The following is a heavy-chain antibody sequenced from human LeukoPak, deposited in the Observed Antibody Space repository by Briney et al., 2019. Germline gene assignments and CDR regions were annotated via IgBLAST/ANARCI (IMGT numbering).Heavy chain of an antibody. V-gene: IGHV3-15*01. J-gene: IGHJ1*01. D-gene: IGHD2-21*02. CDR1: GFTFSNAW. Sequence: PGGSLRLSCAASGFTFSNAWMSWVRQAPGKGLEWLGRIKSITDGGTTDYAAPVKGRFTISRDDSKNTLYLQMNSLRAEDTAVYYCAKPEYCGGDCYSSPFQHWGQGTLVTVSS. CDR2: IKSITDGGTT. CDR3: AKPEYCGGDCYSSPFQH.